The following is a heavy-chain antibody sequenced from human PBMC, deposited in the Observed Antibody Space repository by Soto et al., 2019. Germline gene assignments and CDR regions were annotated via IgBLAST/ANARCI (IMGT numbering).Heavy chain of an antibody. CDR1: SMRNYF. Sequence: SMRNYFWTWIRQPPGKGLEWIGYIHYSGTTSFFPSYNPSLRSRVTISEDTSKNQFSLKLLSVTTADTAVYFCAAGEASSRNLAPYYLDFWGQGTMVTVYS. J-gene: IGHJ4*02. CDR2: IHYSGTT. V-gene: IGHV4-59*01. D-gene: IGHD6-13*01. CDR3: AAGEASSRNLAPYYLDF.